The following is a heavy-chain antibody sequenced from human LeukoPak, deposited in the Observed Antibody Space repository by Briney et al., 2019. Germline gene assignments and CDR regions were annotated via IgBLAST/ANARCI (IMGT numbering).Heavy chain of an antibody. Sequence: SETLSLTCTVSGGSISSYYWSWIRQPPGKGLEWIGHIYYSGSTNYNPSLKSRVTISVDTSKNQFSLKLSSVTAADTAVYYCARAKQGDCSSTSCYFGYYYYYMDVWGKGTTVTVSS. V-gene: IGHV4-59*01. J-gene: IGHJ6*03. CDR1: GGSISSYY. D-gene: IGHD2-2*01. CDR3: ARAKQGDCSSTSCYFGYYYYYMDV. CDR2: IYYSGST.